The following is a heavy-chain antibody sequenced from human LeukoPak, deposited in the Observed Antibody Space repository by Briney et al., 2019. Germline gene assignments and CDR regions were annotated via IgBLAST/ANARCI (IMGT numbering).Heavy chain of an antibody. V-gene: IGHV3-43*01. J-gene: IGHJ4*02. CDR2: IGWDGGLT. Sequence: GGSLRLSCAASGFAFDDATMHWVRQAPGKGLQWVSLIGWDGGLTSYADSVKGRFTISRDNRKKSLYLQMNSLRADDTAFYYCAKEDYSGHSHYFDSWGQGTLVTVSS. CDR1: GFAFDDAT. D-gene: IGHD4-4*01. CDR3: AKEDYSGHSHYFDS.